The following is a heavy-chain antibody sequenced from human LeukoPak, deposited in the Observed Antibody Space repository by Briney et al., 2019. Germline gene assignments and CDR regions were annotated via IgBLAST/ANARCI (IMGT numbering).Heavy chain of an antibody. CDR1: GFTFSSYG. CDR2: ISSSSTYI. J-gene: IGHJ5*02. Sequence: GGSLRLSCAASGFTFSSYGMHWVRQAPGKGLEWVSSISSSSTYIYYADSVKGRFTISRDNAKNSLYLQMNSLRVEDTAVYYCTRDVAVVGFDPWGQGTLVTVSS. V-gene: IGHV3-21*01. CDR3: TRDVAVVGFDP. D-gene: IGHD2-15*01.